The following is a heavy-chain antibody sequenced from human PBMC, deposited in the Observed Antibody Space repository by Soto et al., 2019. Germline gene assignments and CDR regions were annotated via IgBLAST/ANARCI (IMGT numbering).Heavy chain of an antibody. CDR2: SSNSGSFT. CDR3: VKSGDNYNLLDY. J-gene: IGHJ4*02. CDR1: GFTFSNYA. D-gene: IGHD1-1*01. V-gene: IGHV3-11*06. Sequence: LRLSCAASGFTFSNYALNWVRQAPGKGLEWIGYSSNSGSFTRYADSVKGRFSISRDNAKSSLYLQISSLRGDDTATYYCVKSGDNYNLLDYWGQGTPVTVSS.